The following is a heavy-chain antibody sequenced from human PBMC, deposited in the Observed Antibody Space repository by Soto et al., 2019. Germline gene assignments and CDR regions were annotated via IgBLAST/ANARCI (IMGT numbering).Heavy chain of an antibody. CDR1: GDYIHVGGYY. CDR2: IYYTGKT. J-gene: IGHJ4*02. CDR3: ATSQKGYNWNYFDH. D-gene: IGHD1-20*01. Sequence: SETLSLTCSVSGDYIHVGGYYWTWIRQRPGKGLEWMGYIYYTGKTSYNPSLESRVSVSVDTSKNQFSLKVSGVSAADTAVYYCATSQKGYNWNYFDHWGQGALVTVSS. V-gene: IGHV4-30-4*01.